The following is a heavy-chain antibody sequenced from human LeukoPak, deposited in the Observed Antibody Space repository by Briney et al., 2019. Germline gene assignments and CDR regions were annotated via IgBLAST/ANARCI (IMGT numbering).Heavy chain of an antibody. J-gene: IGHJ4*02. Sequence: ASVKVSCKASGYTFTYRYLHWVRQAPGQALEWMGWITPFNGNTNYAQKFQDRVTITRDRSMSTAYMELSSLRSEDTAMYYCASGHNGSPPAFDYWGQGTLVTVSS. V-gene: IGHV1-45*02. D-gene: IGHD1-14*01. CDR2: ITPFNGNT. CDR1: GYTFTYRY. CDR3: ASGHNGSPPAFDY.